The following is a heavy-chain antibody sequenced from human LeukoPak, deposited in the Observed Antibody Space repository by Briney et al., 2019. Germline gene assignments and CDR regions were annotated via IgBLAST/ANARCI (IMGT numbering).Heavy chain of an antibody. Sequence: GGSLRLSCAASGFTFSSYEMNWVRQAPGKGLEWVSYISRSGSTIYYADSVKGRFTISRDSSKNTLYLQMNSLRAEDTAVYYCAKDRVAGTTRDFDYWGQGTLVTVSS. CDR2: ISRSGSTI. CDR3: AKDRVAGTTRDFDY. CDR1: GFTFSSYE. J-gene: IGHJ4*02. D-gene: IGHD6-19*01. V-gene: IGHV3-48*03.